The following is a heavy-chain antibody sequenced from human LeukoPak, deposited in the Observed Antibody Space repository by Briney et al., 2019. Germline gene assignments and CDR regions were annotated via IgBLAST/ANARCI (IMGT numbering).Heavy chain of an antibody. CDR2: ISGSGDST. CDR3: AKYYYDGTGSNLFDY. CDR1: GFIFSSYA. Sequence: GGSLRLSCVASGFIFSSYAMSWVRQAPGKGLEWVSAISGSGDSTFYADSVKGRFTISRDNSKNTLYLQMSSLRAEDRAVYYCAKYYYDGTGSNLFDYWGQGTLVTVSS. V-gene: IGHV3-23*01. J-gene: IGHJ4*02. D-gene: IGHD3-22*01.